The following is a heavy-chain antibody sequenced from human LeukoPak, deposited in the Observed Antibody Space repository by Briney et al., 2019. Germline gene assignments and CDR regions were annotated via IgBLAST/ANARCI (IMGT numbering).Heavy chain of an antibody. J-gene: IGHJ4*02. CDR1: GGSLSSYY. Sequence: PSETLSLTCTVSGGSLSSYYWSWIRQPPGKGLEWIGYIYYSGSTNYNPSLKSRVTISVDTSKNQFSLKLSSVTAADTAVYYCARIRGRFLEWLPRKPYFDYWGQGTLVTVSS. CDR3: ARIRGRFLEWLPRKPYFDY. D-gene: IGHD3-3*01. V-gene: IGHV4-59*01. CDR2: IYYSGST.